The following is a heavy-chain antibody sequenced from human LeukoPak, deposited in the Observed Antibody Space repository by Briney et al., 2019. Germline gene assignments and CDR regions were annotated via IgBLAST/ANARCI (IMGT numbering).Heavy chain of an antibody. CDR3: AREASLRYDSSGYHYY. J-gene: IGHJ4*02. CDR2: IYSGGST. CDR1: GFTVSSNY. D-gene: IGHD3-22*01. V-gene: IGHV3-66*01. Sequence: GGSLRLSCAASGFTVSSNYMSWVRQAPGKGLEWVSVIYSGGSTYYADSVKGRFTISRDNYKNTLYLQMNSLRAEDTAVYYCAREASLRYDSSGYHYYWGQGTLVTVSS.